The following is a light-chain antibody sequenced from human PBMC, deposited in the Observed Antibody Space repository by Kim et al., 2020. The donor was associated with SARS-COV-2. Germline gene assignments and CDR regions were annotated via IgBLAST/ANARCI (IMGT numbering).Light chain of an antibody. CDR1: SSDIGGYNY. V-gene: IGLV2-14*03. J-gene: IGLJ3*02. CDR3: SSYTSTSTPP. Sequence: GQSITISCTGTSSDIGGYNYVSWYQHHPGKAPKLMIYDVNKRPSGASYRFSGSKSGNTAFLTIFGLQAEDEADYYCSSYTSTSTPPFGGGTQLTVL. CDR2: DVN.